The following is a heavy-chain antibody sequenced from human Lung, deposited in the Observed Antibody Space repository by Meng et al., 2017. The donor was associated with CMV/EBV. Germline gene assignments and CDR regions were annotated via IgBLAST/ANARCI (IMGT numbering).Heavy chain of an antibody. J-gene: IGHJ6*02. Sequence: GDYYWRWIRQPPGKGLEWIGYIYYSGRTYYNPSLKSRVTISVDTSKNQFSLKLSSVTAADTAVYYCARREGYCSGGSCYGYYGMDVWGQGTTVTVSS. CDR3: ARREGYCSGGSCYGYYGMDV. CDR2: IYYSGRT. D-gene: IGHD2-15*01. CDR1: GDYY. V-gene: IGHV4-30-4*08.